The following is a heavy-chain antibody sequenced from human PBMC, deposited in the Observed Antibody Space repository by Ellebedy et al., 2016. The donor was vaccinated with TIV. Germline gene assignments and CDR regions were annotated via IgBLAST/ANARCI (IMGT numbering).Heavy chain of an antibody. CDR3: ARDLESRFGENYFDY. Sequence: AASVKVSCKASGYTFTSYYMHWVRQAPGQGLEWMGWINPNSGGTNYAQKFQGRVTMTRDTSISTAYMELSRLRSDDTAVYYCARDLESRFGENYFDYWGQGTLVTVSS. D-gene: IGHD3-16*01. J-gene: IGHJ4*02. CDR1: GYTFTSYY. CDR2: INPNSGGT. V-gene: IGHV1-2*02.